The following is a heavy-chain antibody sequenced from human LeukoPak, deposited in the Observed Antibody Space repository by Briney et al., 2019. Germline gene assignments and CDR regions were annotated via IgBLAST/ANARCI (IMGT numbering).Heavy chain of an antibody. CDR1: GGSISKSSYY. CDR3: ARPMVRGGDYLH. V-gene: IGHV4-39*01. Sequence: PSETLSLTCTVSGGSISKSSYYWGWIRQPPGKGLEWIGSIYYTGSTHYNPSLKSRVTISVDTPKNQFSLRLNSVTAADTAVYYCARPMVRGGDYLHWGQGTLVTVSS. CDR2: IYYTGST. J-gene: IGHJ1*01. D-gene: IGHD4-17*01.